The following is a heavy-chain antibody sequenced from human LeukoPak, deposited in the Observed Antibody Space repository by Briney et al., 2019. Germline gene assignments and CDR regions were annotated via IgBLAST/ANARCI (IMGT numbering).Heavy chain of an antibody. V-gene: IGHV4-61*01. CDR2: IYYSGST. Sequence: SETLSLTCTASGGSVSSGSYYWGWIRQPPGKGLEWIGYIYYSGSTNYNPSLKSRVTISVDTSKNQFSLKLSSVTAADTAVYYCAREYCSGGSCVYYWGQGTLVTVSS. J-gene: IGHJ4*02. CDR1: GGSVSSGSYY. CDR3: AREYCSGGSCVYY. D-gene: IGHD2-15*01.